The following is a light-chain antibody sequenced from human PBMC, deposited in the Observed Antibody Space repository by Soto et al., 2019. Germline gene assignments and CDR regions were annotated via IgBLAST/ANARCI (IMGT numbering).Light chain of an antibody. V-gene: IGKV3-15*01. Sequence: ETVMTQSPATLSVSPGERATLSCRASQSVSSNLAWYQQKPGQAPRLLIYGASTRATGVPARFSGSGSGTECTLTISNLQSEDFAIYYCQQYNSWPPRTFGQGTRLEIK. CDR3: QQYNSWPPRT. CDR1: QSVSSN. J-gene: IGKJ5*01. CDR2: GAS.